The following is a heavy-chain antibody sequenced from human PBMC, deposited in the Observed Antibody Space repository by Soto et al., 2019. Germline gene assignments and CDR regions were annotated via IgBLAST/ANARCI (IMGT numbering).Heavy chain of an antibody. Sequence: QVQLVESGGGVVQPGRSLRLSCAASGFTFSNYAMHWVRQAPGKGLEWVAVISYDGGNKYYTDSVRGRFTISRDISKNTLYLQMNSLRAEDTAVYYCARDGGMTTLTGNYYYGMDGWGQGTTVTVS. V-gene: IGHV3-30-3*01. D-gene: IGHD4-17*01. CDR3: ARDGGMTTLTGNYYYGMDG. CDR2: ISYDGGNK. CDR1: GFTFSNYA. J-gene: IGHJ6*02.